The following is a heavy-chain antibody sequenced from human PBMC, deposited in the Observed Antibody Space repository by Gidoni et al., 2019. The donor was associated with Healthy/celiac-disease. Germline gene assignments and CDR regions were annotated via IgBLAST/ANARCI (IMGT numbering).Heavy chain of an antibody. D-gene: IGHD6-6*01. V-gene: IGHV4-59*01. Sequence: QVQLQESGPGLVKPSETLSLTCTVSGGSISSYYWSWIRQPPGKGLEWIGYIYYSGSTNYNPSLKSRVTISVDTSKNQFSLKLSSVTAADTAVYYCARGVSSIAARWFDPWGQGTLVTVSS. CDR2: IYYSGST. CDR1: GGSISSYY. CDR3: ARGVSSIAARWFDP. J-gene: IGHJ5*02.